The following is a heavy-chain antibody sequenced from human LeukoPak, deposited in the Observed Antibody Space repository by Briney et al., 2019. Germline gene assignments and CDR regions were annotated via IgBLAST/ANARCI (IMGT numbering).Heavy chain of an antibody. CDR2: IVPILGIA. V-gene: IGHV1-69*04. J-gene: IGHJ4*02. CDR1: GGTFSSYA. D-gene: IGHD3-10*01. Sequence: SVKVSCKASGGTFSSYAISWVRQAPGQGLEWMGRIVPILGIANYAQKFQGRVTITADKSTSTAYMELSSLRSEDTAVYYCARFTGFGELLHDYWGQGTLVTVSS. CDR3: ARFTGFGELLHDY.